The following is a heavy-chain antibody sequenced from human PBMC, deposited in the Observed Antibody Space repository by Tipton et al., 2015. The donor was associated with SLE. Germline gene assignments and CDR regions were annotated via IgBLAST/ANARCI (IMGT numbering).Heavy chain of an antibody. CDR2: IYYSGST. V-gene: IGHV4-61*08. J-gene: IGHJ4*02. CDR1: GGSISSGGYY. CDR3: ARVGGVSGGGSPGLDY. D-gene: IGHD2-15*01. Sequence: TLSLTCTVSGGSISSGGYYWSWIRQHPGKGLEWIGYIYYSGSTNYNPSLKSRVTISVDTSKNQFSLKLSSVTAADTAVYYCARVGGVSGGGSPGLDYWGQGTLVTVSS.